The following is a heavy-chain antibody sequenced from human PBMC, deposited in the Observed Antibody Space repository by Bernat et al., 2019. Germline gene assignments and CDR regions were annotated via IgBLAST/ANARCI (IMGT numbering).Heavy chain of an antibody. Sequence: QVQLQQWGAGLLKPSETLSLTCAVYGGSFSGYYWSWIRQPPGKGLEWIGEINHSGSTNYNPSLKSRVTISVDTSKNQFSMKLSSVTGADTAVYYCARGYDSSGGSSALDYWDQGTLVTVSS. CDR2: INHSGST. V-gene: IGHV4-34*01. D-gene: IGHD2-15*01. CDR1: GGSFSGYY. CDR3: ARGYDSSGGSSALDY. J-gene: IGHJ4*02.